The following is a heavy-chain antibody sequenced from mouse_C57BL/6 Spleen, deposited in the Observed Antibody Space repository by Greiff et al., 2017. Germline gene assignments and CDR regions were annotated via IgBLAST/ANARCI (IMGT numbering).Heavy chain of an antibody. J-gene: IGHJ3*01. V-gene: IGHV1-26*01. CDR2: INPNNGGT. D-gene: IGHD3-2*02. CDR1: GYTFTDYS. CDR3: ARSTAQATSFAY. Sequence: VQLKQSGPELVKPGASVKISCKASGYTFTDYSMNWVKQSHGKSLEWIGDINPNNGGTSYNQKFKGKATLTVDKSSSTAYMELRSLTSEDSAVYYCARSTAQATSFAYWGQGTLVTVSA.